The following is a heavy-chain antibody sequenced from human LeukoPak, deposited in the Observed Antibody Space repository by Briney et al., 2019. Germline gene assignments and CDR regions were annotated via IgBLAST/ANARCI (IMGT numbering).Heavy chain of an antibody. CDR1: GFTFDDYG. V-gene: IGHV3-20*04. J-gene: IGHJ3*02. D-gene: IGHD3-10*01. CDR3: AKVIRVRGALVDAFDI. CDR2: INWNGGST. Sequence: GGSLRLSCAASGFTFDDYGMSWVRQAPGKGLEWVSGINWNGGSTGYADSVKGRFTISRDNAKNSLYLQMNSLRAEDTAVYYCAKVIRVRGALVDAFDIWGQGTMVTVSS.